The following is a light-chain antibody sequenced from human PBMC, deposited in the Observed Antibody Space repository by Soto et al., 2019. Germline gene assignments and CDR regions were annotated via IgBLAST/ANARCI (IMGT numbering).Light chain of an antibody. Sequence: VLTQSPGTLSLSPGERATLSCRANASVRNNSLAWYQQHPGQPPRLLIFGVSSRATGIPDRFTGSGSGADFSLTISRLEPEDSAVYFCHHYGYGADTFGQGTKLEIK. V-gene: IGKV3-20*01. CDR2: GVS. CDR3: HHYGYGADT. CDR1: ASVRNNS. J-gene: IGKJ2*01.